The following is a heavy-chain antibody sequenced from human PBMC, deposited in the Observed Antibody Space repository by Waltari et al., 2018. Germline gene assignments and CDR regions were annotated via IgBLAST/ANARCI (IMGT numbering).Heavy chain of an antibody. CDR1: GGSISSYY. CDR3: ARDPGEDPYGSGS. J-gene: IGHJ4*02. CDR2: IYYSGRT. D-gene: IGHD3-10*01. V-gene: IGHV4-59*01. Sequence: QVQLQESGPGLVKPSETLSLTCTVSGGSISSYYWSWIRQPPGKGLEWIGYIYYSGRTNYHPSLKSRVTISVDTSKNQFSLKLSSVTAADTAVYYCARDPGEDPYGSGSWGQGTLVTVSS.